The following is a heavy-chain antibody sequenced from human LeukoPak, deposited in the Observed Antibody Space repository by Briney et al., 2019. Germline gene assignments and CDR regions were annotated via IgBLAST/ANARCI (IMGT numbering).Heavy chain of an antibody. CDR2: ISGSGGST. CDR3: AKAYYYDRSGYYSFDN. CDR1: GFTFSSYA. Sequence: PGGSLRLSCAASGFTFSSYAMSWVRQAPGKGLEWVSVISGSGGSTYYADSVKGQFTISRDNSKNTLYLQMNSLRAEDTAVYYCAKAYYYDRSGYYSFDNWGQGTLVTVSS. D-gene: IGHD3-22*01. V-gene: IGHV3-23*01. J-gene: IGHJ4*02.